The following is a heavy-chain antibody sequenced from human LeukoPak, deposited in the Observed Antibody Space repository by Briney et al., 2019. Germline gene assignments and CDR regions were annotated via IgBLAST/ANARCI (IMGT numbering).Heavy chain of an antibody. Sequence: GGSLRLSCAASGFTFSTYAMSWVRQAPGKGLEWVSAISGNGDNTYYADSVKGRFTISRDNSKNTLYLQMNSLRADDTALYYCAKDLRGRVALADDWGQGTLVTVSS. D-gene: IGHD2-8*02. CDR3: AKDLRGRVALADD. J-gene: IGHJ4*02. CDR1: GFTFSTYA. CDR2: ISGNGDNT. V-gene: IGHV3-23*01.